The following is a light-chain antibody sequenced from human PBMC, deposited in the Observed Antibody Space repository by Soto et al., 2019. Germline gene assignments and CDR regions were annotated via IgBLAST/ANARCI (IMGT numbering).Light chain of an antibody. J-gene: IGKJ4*02. CDR3: LQNNSSPLT. CDR2: CAS. CDR1: QGVSSN. V-gene: IGKV3-15*01. Sequence: EIQMTQSPSTLSVSPGDGATLTCRARQGVSSNFDWYQQKPCQAPNLLIYCASNRATGIPSRFSGSGSGTEFTLTISSLQPEDFAIYYCLQNNSSPLTFGRGTRVHMK.